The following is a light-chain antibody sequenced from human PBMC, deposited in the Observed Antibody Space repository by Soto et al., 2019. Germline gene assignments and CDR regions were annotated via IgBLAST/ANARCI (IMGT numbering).Light chain of an antibody. CDR3: QQYGSAPQYT. CDR1: QSVSSAY. CDR2: GAS. V-gene: IGKV3-20*01. Sequence: EIVLTQSPGTLSLSPGERATLSCRANQSVSSAYLAWYQQKPGQAPRLLISGASIMATGIPERFSGSGYGTDVTLTISRLEPEDSPVYYCQQYGSAPQYTFGQGTKLEIK. J-gene: IGKJ2*01.